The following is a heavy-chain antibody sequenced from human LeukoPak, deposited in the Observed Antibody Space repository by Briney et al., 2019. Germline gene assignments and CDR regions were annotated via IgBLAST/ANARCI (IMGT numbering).Heavy chain of an antibody. V-gene: IGHV1-2*02. CDR3: ARLATGYPYYYFDY. Sequence: ASVKVSCKASGYTFTGYYMHWVRQAPGQGLEWMGWINPNSGGTNYAQKFQGRVTMTRDTSISTAYMELSGLRSDDTAVYYCARLATGYPYYYFDYWGQGTLVTVSS. D-gene: IGHD3-9*01. CDR1: GYTFTGYY. CDR2: INPNSGGT. J-gene: IGHJ4*02.